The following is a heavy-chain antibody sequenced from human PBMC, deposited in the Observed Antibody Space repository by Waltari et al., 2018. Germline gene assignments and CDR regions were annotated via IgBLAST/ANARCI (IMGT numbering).Heavy chain of an antibody. V-gene: IGHV3-30*18. CDR2: IWYDGSNK. Sequence: QVQLVESGGGVVQPGRSLRLSCAASGFPFSSYGMHWVRQAPGKGLEWVGVIWYDGSNKYYADSVKCRFTISRDNSKNTLYLKMNSLIAEDTAMYYCAKGHENYYYYYYMDVWGKGTTVTVSS. CDR1: GFPFSSYG. J-gene: IGHJ6*03. CDR3: AKGHENYYYYYYMDV.